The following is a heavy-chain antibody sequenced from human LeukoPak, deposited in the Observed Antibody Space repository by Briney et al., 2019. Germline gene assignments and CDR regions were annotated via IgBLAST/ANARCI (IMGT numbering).Heavy chain of an antibody. CDR2: ISWAGGST. V-gene: IGHV3-43D*04. D-gene: IGHD6-19*01. CDR1: GFTFDDYA. J-gene: IGHJ1*01. Sequence: GGSLRLSCAASGFTFDDYAMHWVRQAPGKGLEWVSLISWAGGSTYYADSVKGRFTLSRDNSKNSLYLQMNSLRAEDTALYYCAKDINGIALGYFQHWGQGTLVTVSS. CDR3: AKDINGIALGYFQH.